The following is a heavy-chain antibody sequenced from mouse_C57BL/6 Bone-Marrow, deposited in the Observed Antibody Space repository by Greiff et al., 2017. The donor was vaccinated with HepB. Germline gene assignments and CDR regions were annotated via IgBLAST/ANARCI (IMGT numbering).Heavy chain of an antibody. D-gene: IGHD1-1*01. V-gene: IGHV5-4*03. CDR2: ISDGGSYT. J-gene: IGHJ1*03. CDR3: ARGHNYSSSYGWYFDV. Sequence: EVKLVESGGGLVKPGGSLKLSCAASGFTFSSYAMSWVRQTPEKRLEWVATISDGGSYTYYPDNVKGRFTISRDNAKNNLYLQMSHLKSEDTAMYYCARGHNYSSSYGWYFDVWGTGTTVTVAS. CDR1: GFTFSSYA.